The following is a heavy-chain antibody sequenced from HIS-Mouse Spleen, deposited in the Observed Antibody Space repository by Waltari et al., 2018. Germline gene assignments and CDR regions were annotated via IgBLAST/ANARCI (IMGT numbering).Heavy chain of an antibody. D-gene: IGHD1-26*01. V-gene: IGHV3-30*18. CDR1: GFTFSSHG. CDR2: ISYDGSNK. J-gene: IGHJ4*02. CDR3: EKDRGSPLYFDY. Sequence: QVQLVESGGGVVQPGRSLRLSCAASGFTFSSHGMHWVRQAPGKGLEWVAVISYDGSNKYYADSVKGRFTISRDNSKNTLYLQMNSLRAEDTAVYYCEKDRGSPLYFDYWGQGTLVTVSS.